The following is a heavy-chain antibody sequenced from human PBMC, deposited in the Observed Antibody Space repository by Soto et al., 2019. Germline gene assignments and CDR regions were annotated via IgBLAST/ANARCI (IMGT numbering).Heavy chain of an antibody. CDR2: IYPGDSDT. Sequence: GESLKISCKGSGYSFTSYWIGWVRQMPWKGLEWMGIIYPGDSDTRYSPSFQGQVTISADKSISTAYLQWSSLKASDTAMYYCARGSSWYVEVGRMDVWGQGTTVTVSS. J-gene: IGHJ6*02. CDR1: GYSFTSYW. D-gene: IGHD6-13*01. V-gene: IGHV5-51*01. CDR3: ARGSSWYVEVGRMDV.